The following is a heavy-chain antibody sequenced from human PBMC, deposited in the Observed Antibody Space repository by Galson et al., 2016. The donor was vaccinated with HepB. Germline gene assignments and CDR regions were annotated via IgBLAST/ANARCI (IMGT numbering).Heavy chain of an antibody. CDR1: GFTLSDYW. J-gene: IGHJ3*02. Sequence: SLRLSCAASGFTLSDYWMAWVRQAPGKGLEWVVDIKRDGSQKQYVESVKGRFTISRDNAEASVYLQMNSLRAEDTAIYYCARDTHDYRRSNNYWGAFDIWGQGTMVTVSS. V-gene: IGHV3-7*03. CDR2: IKRDGSQK. CDR3: ARDTHDYRRSNNYWGAFDI. D-gene: IGHD5-12*01.